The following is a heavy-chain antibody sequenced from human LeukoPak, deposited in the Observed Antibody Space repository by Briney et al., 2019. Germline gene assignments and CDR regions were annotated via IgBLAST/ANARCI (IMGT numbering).Heavy chain of an antibody. CDR2: IWYDGSNK. CDR1: GFTFSSYG. Sequence: QAGGSLRLSCAASGFTFSSYGMHWVRQAPVKGLEWVAVIWYDGSNKYYADSVKGRFTISRDNSKNTLYLQMNSLRAEDTAVYYCARQYSSRWYDYWGQGTLVTVSS. D-gene: IGHD6-19*01. CDR3: ARQYSSRWYDY. V-gene: IGHV3-33*08. J-gene: IGHJ4*02.